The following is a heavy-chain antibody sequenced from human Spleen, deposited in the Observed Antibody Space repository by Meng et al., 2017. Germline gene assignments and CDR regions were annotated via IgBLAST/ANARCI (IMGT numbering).Heavy chain of an antibody. CDR2: ISSSGGTI. D-gene: IGHD5-12*01. Sequence: GESLKISCAASGFTFSDYYMSWIRQAPGKGLEWVSYISSSGGTIYYADSVKGRFTISRDNAKNSLYLQMNSLRAEDMALYYCAKDISGVATNVFEYWGQGTLVTVSS. CDR1: GFTFSDYY. J-gene: IGHJ4*02. V-gene: IGHV3-11*01. CDR3: AKDISGVATNVFEY.